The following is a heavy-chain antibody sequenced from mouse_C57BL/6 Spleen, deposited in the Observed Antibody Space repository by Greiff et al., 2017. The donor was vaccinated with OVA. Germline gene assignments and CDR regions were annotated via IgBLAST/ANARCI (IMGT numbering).Heavy chain of an antibody. J-gene: IGHJ3*01. D-gene: IGHD2-1*01. CDR2: INPSNGGT. Sequence: QVHVKQPGTELVKPGASVKLSCKASGYTFTSYWMHWVKQRPGQGLEWIGNINPSNGGTNYNEKFKSKATLTVDKSSSTAYMQLSSLTSEDSAVYYCARSYYGNPWFAYWGQGTLVTVSA. CDR3: ARSYYGNPWFAY. V-gene: IGHV1-53*01. CDR1: GYTFTSYW.